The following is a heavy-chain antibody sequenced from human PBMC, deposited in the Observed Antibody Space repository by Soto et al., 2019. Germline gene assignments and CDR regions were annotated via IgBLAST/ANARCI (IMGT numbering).Heavy chain of an antibody. CDR2: ISGSGGST. V-gene: IGHV3-23*01. D-gene: IGHD3-16*02. Sequence: GGSLRLSCAASGFTVSSYAMSWVRQAPGKGLEWVSAISGSGGSTYYADSVKGRFTISRDNSKNTLYLQMNSLRAEDTAVYYCAKDSRLITFGGVIVYAPNAFDIWGQGTMVTVSS. CDR1: GFTVSSYA. J-gene: IGHJ3*02. CDR3: AKDSRLITFGGVIVYAPNAFDI.